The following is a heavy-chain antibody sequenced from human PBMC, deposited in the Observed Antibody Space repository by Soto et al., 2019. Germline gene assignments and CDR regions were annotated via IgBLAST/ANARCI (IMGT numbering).Heavy chain of an antibody. CDR1: GDSISRGDYY. V-gene: IGHV4-61*08. CDR3: ARDLWGYCGTDCYPLDV. D-gene: IGHD2-21*02. CDR2: IYYSGST. Sequence: SETLSLTCTVSGDSISRGDYYWGWIRQPPGKGLEWIGCIYYSGSTVYNPSLKRRVSISVDTSKNQFSLKLNSVTAADTAVYYCARDLWGYCGTDCYPLDVWGQGTTVTVSS. J-gene: IGHJ6*02.